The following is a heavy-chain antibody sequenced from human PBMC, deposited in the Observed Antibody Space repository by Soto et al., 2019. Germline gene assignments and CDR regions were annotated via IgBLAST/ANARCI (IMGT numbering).Heavy chain of an antibody. CDR3: ARGNIVVVPADDYYYYYGMDV. CDR1: GGSIYTYY. Sequence: SETLSLPCNVSGGSIYTYYWNWIRQSPGKGLEWIGYIYYSGSTNYNPSLKSRVTISVDTSKNQFSLKLSSVTAADTAVYYCARGNIVVVPADDYYYYYGMDVWGQGTTVTVSS. J-gene: IGHJ6*02. D-gene: IGHD2-2*01. CDR2: IYYSGST. V-gene: IGHV4-59*01.